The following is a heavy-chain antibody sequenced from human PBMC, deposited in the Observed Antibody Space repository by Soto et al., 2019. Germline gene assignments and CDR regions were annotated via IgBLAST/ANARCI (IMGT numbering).Heavy chain of an antibody. D-gene: IGHD2-2*01. V-gene: IGHV3-23*01. J-gene: IGHJ4*02. CDR2: IGGSAESA. Sequence: EVQLSESGGGLVQPGGSLRVSCAASGFTFSTYAMSWVRQAPGKGLEWVSAIGGSAESAYYGDSVKGRFTISRDNSKNTVYVRMKSLRAGDTAVYYCAVHCSTSSCSYWGQGTLVTVSS. CDR3: AVHCSTSSCSY. CDR1: GFTFSTYA.